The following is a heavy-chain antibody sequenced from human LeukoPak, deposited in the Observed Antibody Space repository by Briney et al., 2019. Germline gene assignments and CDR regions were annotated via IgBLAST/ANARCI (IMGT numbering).Heavy chain of an antibody. CDR3: ANIAAPD. D-gene: IGHD6-6*01. J-gene: IGHJ4*02. V-gene: IGHV3-30-3*01. CDR2: ISYDGSNK. CDR1: GFTFSSYA. Sequence: GGSLRLSCAASGFTFSSYAMHWVRQAPGKGLEWVAVISYDGSNKYYADSVKGRFTISRDNSKNTLYLQMNSLRAEDTAVYYCANIAAPDWGQGTLVTVSS.